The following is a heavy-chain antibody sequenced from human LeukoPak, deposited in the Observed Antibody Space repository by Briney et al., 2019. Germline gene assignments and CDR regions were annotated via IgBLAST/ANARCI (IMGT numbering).Heavy chain of an antibody. CDR2: INPNSGGT. CDR3: ARVDLGIVATPYNWFDP. CDR1: GYTFTGYY. V-gene: IGHV1-2*02. J-gene: IGHJ5*02. D-gene: IGHD2-2*03. Sequence: ASVKLSCKASGYTFTGYYMHWVRQAPGQGLEWMGWINPNSGGTNYAQKFQGRVTMTRDTSISTAYMELSRLRSDDTAVYYCARVDLGIVATPYNWFDPWGQGTLVTVSS.